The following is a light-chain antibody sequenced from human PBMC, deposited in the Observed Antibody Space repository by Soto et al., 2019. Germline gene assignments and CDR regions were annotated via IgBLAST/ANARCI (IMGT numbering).Light chain of an antibody. CDR3: QQYNNWPRT. CDR1: QSVSSN. J-gene: IGKJ5*01. V-gene: IGKV3-15*01. Sequence: EIVMTQSPSTLSGSPGERATLSCGASQSVSSNLAWYQQKPGQAPRLLIYGASTRATGIPARFSGSGYGTEFTLTISSLQSEDFAVYYCQQYNNWPRTFGQGTRLEIK. CDR2: GAS.